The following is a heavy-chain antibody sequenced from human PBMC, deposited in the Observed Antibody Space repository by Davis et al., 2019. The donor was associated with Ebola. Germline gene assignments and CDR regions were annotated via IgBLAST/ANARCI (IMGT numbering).Heavy chain of an antibody. CDR1: VYRFTSYY. CDR2: INPITGGT. V-gene: IGHV1-46*01. D-gene: IGHD3-22*01. J-gene: IGHJ3*02. CDR3: AREGGRYYDSSGYVFDI. Sequence: SVPVSCRACVYRFTSYYMHWVRQAPGQGLEWMGIINPITGGTSYAQNFQVRVNMTRDTSTSTVYMELSSLRSEDTAVYYCAREGGRYYDSSGYVFDIWGQGTMVKVSS.